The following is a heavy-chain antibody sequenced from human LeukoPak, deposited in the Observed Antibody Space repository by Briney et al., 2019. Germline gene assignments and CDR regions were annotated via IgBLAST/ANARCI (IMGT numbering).Heavy chain of an antibody. CDR2: IYATGNT. CDR1: GGSISSGSYY. Sequence: SQTLSLTCTVSGGSISSGSYYWNWVRQPAGKGLEWVGRIYATGNTNYIPSLKSRLTISIDTSNNQFSLNLTSVTAADTGVYYCARIRRPLRGYFDHWGQGTLVT. CDR3: ARIRRPLRGYFDH. J-gene: IGHJ4*02. D-gene: IGHD3-16*01. V-gene: IGHV4-61*02.